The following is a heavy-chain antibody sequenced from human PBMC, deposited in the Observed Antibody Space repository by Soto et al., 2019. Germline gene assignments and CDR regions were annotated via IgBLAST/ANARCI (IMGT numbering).Heavy chain of an antibody. V-gene: IGHV1-69*02. D-gene: IGHD3-10*01. CDR2: INPILSMS. CDR3: AASYGSGYRAFDY. CDR1: GDTFSFYT. J-gene: IGHJ4*02. Sequence: QVQLVQSGAEVKKPGSSVKVSCKASGDTFSFYTINWVRQAPGLGLEWVGRINPILSMSNYAQKFQDRVIMTADKSTSTAYMALRSLRSEDTAMYYCAASYGSGYRAFDYWGQGALVTVSS.